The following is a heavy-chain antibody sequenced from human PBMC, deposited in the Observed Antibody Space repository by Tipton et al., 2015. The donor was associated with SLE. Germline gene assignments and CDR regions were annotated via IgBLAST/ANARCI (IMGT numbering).Heavy chain of an antibody. CDR1: GFTFSSYE. J-gene: IGHJ3*02. CDR3: ARVYSDAFDI. D-gene: IGHD2-15*01. V-gene: IGHV3-48*03. Sequence: SLRLSCAASGFTFSSYEMSWVRQAPGKGLEWVSYISSSGSTIYYADSVKGRFTISRDNAKNSLYLQMNSLRAEDTAVYYCARVYSDAFDIWGQGTMVTVSS. CDR2: ISSSGSTI.